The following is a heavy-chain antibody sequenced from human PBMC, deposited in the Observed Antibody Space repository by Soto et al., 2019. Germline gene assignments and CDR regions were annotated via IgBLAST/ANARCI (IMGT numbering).Heavy chain of an antibody. J-gene: IGHJ4*02. D-gene: IGHD3-22*01. CDR3: AKVHTGDYYYDSSGYSFEY. V-gene: IGHV3-23*01. Sequence: EVQLLESGGGLVQPGGSLRLSCAASGFTFSSYAMSWVRQAPGKGREWVSAISGSGGSTYYADSVKGRFTISRDNSKNTLYLQMNSLRAEDTAVYYCAKVHTGDYYYDSSGYSFEYWGQGTLVTVSS. CDR2: ISGSGGST. CDR1: GFTFSSYA.